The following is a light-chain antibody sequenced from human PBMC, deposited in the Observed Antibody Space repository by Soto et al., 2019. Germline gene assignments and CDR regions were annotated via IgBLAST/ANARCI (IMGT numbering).Light chain of an antibody. CDR1: GSDIGAYNL. CDR2: DVS. Sequence: QSALTQPASVSGSPGQSITISCAGTGSDIGAYNLVSWFQQHPGKAPKLMIYDVSNRPSGVSNRFSGSKSGNTASLTISGLQAEDEADYYCTSYSRITTLEIFGGGTKLTVL. J-gene: IGLJ2*01. CDR3: TSYSRITTLEI. V-gene: IGLV2-14*01.